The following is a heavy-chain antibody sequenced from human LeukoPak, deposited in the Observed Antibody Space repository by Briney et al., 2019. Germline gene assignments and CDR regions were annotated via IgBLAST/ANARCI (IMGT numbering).Heavy chain of an antibody. D-gene: IGHD2-2*01. J-gene: IGHJ3*02. CDR3: ARVIPAAWNAFDI. CDR1: GGSISSGGYY. CDR2: IYHSGST. V-gene: IGHV4-30-2*01. Sequence: PSQTLSLTCTVSGGSISSGGYYWSWIRQPPGKGLEWIGYIYHSGSTYYNPSLKSRVTISVDRSKNQFSLKLSSVTAADTAVYYCARVIPAAWNAFDIWGQGTMVTVSS.